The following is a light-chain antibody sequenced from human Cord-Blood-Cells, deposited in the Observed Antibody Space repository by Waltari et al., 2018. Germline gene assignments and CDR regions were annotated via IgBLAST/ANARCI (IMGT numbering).Light chain of an antibody. J-gene: IGKJ4*01. CDR1: QGVNSN. CDR2: GAS. CDR3: QQYNNWPLT. Sequence: IVMTPSRATLSVAPGDRATLSCRASQGVNSNFAWYQQKPGQAPRLLIYGASTRATGIPARFSGSGSGTEFTLTISSLQSEDVAVYYCQQYNNWPLTFGGGTKVEIK. V-gene: IGKV3-15*01.